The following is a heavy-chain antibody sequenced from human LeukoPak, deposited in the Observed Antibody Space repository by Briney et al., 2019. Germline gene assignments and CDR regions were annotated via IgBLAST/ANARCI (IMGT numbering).Heavy chain of an antibody. V-gene: IGHV3-30*02. CDR3: AKGSKVLLWFGEARYNWFDP. D-gene: IGHD3-10*01. Sequence: GGSLRLSCAASGFTFSSYGMHWVRQAPGKGLEWVAFIRYDGSNKYYADFVKGRFTISRDNSKNTLYLQMNSLRAEDTAVYYCAKGSKVLLWFGEARYNWFDPWGQGTLVTVSS. CDR1: GFTFSSYG. CDR2: IRYDGSNK. J-gene: IGHJ5*02.